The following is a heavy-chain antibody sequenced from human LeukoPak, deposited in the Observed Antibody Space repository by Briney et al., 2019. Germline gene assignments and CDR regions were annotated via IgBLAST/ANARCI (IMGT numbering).Heavy chain of an antibody. CDR3: AKGGMVRGVKD. J-gene: IGHJ3*01. CDR1: GSTFSSYA. Sequence: GGSLRLSCAASGSTFSSYAMSWVRQAPGKGLEWVSAISGSGGSTYYADSVKGRFTISRDNSRNTLYLQMNSLRAEDTAVYYCAKGGMVRGVKDWGQGTMVTVSS. CDR2: ISGSGGST. V-gene: IGHV3-23*01. D-gene: IGHD3-10*01.